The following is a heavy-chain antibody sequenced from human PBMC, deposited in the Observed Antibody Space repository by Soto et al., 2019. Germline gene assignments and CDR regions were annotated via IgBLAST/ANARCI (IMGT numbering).Heavy chain of an antibody. V-gene: IGHV1-46*01. J-gene: IGHJ4*02. CDR3: ARGQYYDFWSGYYNFDY. CDR1: GYTFTSYY. D-gene: IGHD3-3*01. CDR2: INPSGGST. Sequence: GSSVKVSCKASGYTFTSYYMHWVRQAPGQGLEWMGIINPSGGSTSYAQKFQGRVTMTRDTSTSTVYMELSSLRSEDTAVYYCARGQYYDFWSGYYNFDYWGQGTLVTVSS.